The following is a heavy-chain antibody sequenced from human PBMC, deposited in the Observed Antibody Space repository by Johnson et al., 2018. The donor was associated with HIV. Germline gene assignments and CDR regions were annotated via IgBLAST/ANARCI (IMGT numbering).Heavy chain of an antibody. J-gene: IGHJ3*02. D-gene: IGHD3-16*01. CDR2: ITYDGTNK. Sequence: QVQLVESGGGVVQPGRSLRLSCTASGFTFSNYAIHWVRQAPGKGLEWVAGITYDGTNKYYADSVKGRFTVSRDNARNSVFLQLNNLRVEDTAVYYCARDYETIWGQGTMVTVSS. CDR1: GFTFSNYA. V-gene: IGHV3-30*03. CDR3: ARDYETI.